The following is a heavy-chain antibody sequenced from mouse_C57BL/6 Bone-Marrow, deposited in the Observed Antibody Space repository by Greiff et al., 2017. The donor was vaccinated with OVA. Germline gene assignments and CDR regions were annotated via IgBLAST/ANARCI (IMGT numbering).Heavy chain of an antibody. D-gene: IGHD2-2*01. V-gene: IGHV3-5*01. CDR2: IYYSGTI. J-gene: IGHJ2*01. CDR1: GISITTGNYR. Sequence: DVKLQESGPGLVKPSQTVFLTCTVTGISITTGNYRWRWIRQFQGNKLEWIGYIYYSGTITYHPSTTSRNTITRDTPKNQFFLEMNSLTAEDTATYYCAREMNYYGYGAGPYLDYWGQGTTLTVSS. CDR3: AREMNYYGYGAGPYLDY.